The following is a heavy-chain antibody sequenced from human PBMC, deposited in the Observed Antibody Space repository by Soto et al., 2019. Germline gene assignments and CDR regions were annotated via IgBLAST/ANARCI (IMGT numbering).Heavy chain of an antibody. Sequence: QVQLMESGGGVVQPGRSLRLSCAASGFIFSNYAMHWVRQAPGKGLEWVAVISYDGSNKYYADSVKGRFTISRDNSKNTLYLQMNSLRAEDTAVYYCAREGGMATIKGDAFDIWGQGTMVTVSS. CDR3: AREGGMATIKGDAFDI. CDR2: ISYDGSNK. D-gene: IGHD5-12*01. CDR1: GFIFSNYA. V-gene: IGHV3-30-3*01. J-gene: IGHJ3*02.